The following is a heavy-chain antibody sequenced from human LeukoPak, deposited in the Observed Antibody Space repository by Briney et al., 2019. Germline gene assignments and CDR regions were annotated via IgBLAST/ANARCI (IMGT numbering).Heavy chain of an antibody. V-gene: IGHV1-18*01. CDR3: ARDWDGRSDSFDP. Sequence: GASVKVSCKASGYTFTTYGISWVRQAPGHGLEWVGYISGRGDDINYAENFEGRVTMTTDTSTSTAYMELGSLTSDDTAMYYCARDWDGRSDSFDPWGQGTLVTVSS. D-gene: IGHD1-26*01. CDR1: GYTFTTYG. CDR2: ISGRGDDI. J-gene: IGHJ5*02.